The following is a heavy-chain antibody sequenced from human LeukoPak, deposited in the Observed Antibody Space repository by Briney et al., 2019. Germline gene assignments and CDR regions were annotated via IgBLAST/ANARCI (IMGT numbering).Heavy chain of an antibody. D-gene: IGHD3-22*01. CDR2: IYTSGST. V-gene: IGHV4-4*07. Sequence: SETLSLTCTVSGGSMSSYYWTWIRQPAGKGLEWIGCIYTSGSTYYNPSLNSRVTMSVDTSKNQFSLKLTSVTAADTAVYYCARDAYYYDTSGYYLLDFWGQGTLVTVSS. J-gene: IGHJ4*02. CDR3: ARDAYYYDTSGYYLLDF. CDR1: GGSMSSYY.